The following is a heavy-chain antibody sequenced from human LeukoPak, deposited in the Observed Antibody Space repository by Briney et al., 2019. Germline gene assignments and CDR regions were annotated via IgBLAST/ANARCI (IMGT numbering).Heavy chain of an antibody. D-gene: IGHD2-21*02. J-gene: IGHJ3*02. CDR2: IIPIFGTA. V-gene: IGHV1-69*13. CDR3: ASRRPIVVVTALDAFDI. Sequence: SVKVSCTASRGTFSSYAISWVRQAPGQGLEWMGGIIPIFGTANYAQKFQGRVTITADESTSTAYMELSSLRSEDTAVYYCASRRPIVVVTALDAFDIWGQRRNVSDSS. CDR1: RGTFSSYA.